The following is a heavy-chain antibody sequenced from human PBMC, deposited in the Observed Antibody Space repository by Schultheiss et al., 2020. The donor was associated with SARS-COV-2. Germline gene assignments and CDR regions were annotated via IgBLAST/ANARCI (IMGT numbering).Heavy chain of an antibody. CDR2: ISSSSNYI. V-gene: IGHV3-21*01. CDR3: ARVATPRPYYYYYMDV. D-gene: IGHD4-23*01. CDR1: GFTFSDYY. Sequence: GGSLRLSCAASGFTFSDYYMNWVRQAPGKGLEWVSSISSSSNYIYYADSVKGRFTISRDNAKNSLYLQMNSLRAEDTAVYYCARVATPRPYYYYYMDVWGKGTTVTVSS. J-gene: IGHJ6*03.